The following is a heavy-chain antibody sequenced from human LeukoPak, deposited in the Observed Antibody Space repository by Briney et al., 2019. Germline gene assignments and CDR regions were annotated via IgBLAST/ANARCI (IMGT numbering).Heavy chain of an antibody. CDR1: GGSISSSSYY. CDR2: IYYSGST. V-gene: IGHV4-39*01. J-gene: IGHJ6*03. CDR3: ASTRYHPYYYYYYMDV. D-gene: IGHD2-2*01. Sequence: SETLSLTCTVSGGSISSSSYYWGWIRQPPGKGLEWIGSIYYSGSTYYNPSLKSRVTISVDTSKNQFSLKLSSVTAADTAVYYCASTRYHPYYYYYYMDVWGKGTTVTISS.